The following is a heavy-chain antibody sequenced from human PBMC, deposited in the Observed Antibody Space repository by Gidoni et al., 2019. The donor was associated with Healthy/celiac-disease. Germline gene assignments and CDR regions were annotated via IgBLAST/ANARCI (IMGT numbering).Heavy chain of an antibody. J-gene: IGHJ4*02. CDR2: ISYDGSNK. CDR3: AKGPYSYGFVFDY. CDR1: GFTFSSYG. Sequence: QVQLVESGGGVVQPGRSLRLSCAASGFTFSSYGMHWVRQAPGKGLEWVAVISYDGSNKYYADSVKGRFTISRDNSKNTLYLQMNSLRAEDTAVYYCAKGPYSYGFVFDYWGQGTLVTVSS. D-gene: IGHD5-18*01. V-gene: IGHV3-30*18.